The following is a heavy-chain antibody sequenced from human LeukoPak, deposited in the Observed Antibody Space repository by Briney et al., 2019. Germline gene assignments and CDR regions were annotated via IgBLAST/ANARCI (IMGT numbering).Heavy chain of an antibody. D-gene: IGHD5-12*01. Sequence: SQTLSLTCAISGDSVSSNSAAWNWLRQSPSRGLEWLGRTYYRSKWYNDYAVSVKSRITINPDTSKNQFSLQLNSVTPEDTAVYYCARGAERGYSGYDSGSIVWFDPWGQGTLVTVSS. CDR1: GDSVSSNSAA. V-gene: IGHV6-1*01. CDR2: TYYRSKWYN. CDR3: ARGAERGYSGYDSGSIVWFDP. J-gene: IGHJ5*02.